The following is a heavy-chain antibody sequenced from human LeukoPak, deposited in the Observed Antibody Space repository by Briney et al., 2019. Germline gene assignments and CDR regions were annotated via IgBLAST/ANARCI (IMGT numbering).Heavy chain of an antibody. CDR1: GFTFSSYS. D-gene: IGHD2-15*01. V-gene: IGHV3-21*01. CDR3: AREAGLGGHYYFDS. Sequence: WGSLTLSCAASGFTFSSYSMNWVRQAPGKGLEWVSSISSSSSYIYYAYSVKGRFTISRDNAKNSLYLQMNSLRAEDTAVYYCAREAGLGGHYYFDSWGQGTLVTVSS. J-gene: IGHJ4*02. CDR2: ISSSSSYI.